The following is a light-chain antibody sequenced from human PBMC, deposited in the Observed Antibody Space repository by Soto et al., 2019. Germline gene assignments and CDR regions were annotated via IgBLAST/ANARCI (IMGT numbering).Light chain of an antibody. J-gene: IGKJ2*01. Sequence: DIVMTQSPLSLPVTPGEPASISCRSSQSLLHSNGYTYLDWYLQKPGQSPQLLIYLGSNRASGVPDRFSGSGSGTDFTLKISRVEAEDVGVYYCMQALQTPRTFGQGTKREIK. V-gene: IGKV2-28*01. CDR1: QSLLHSNGYTY. CDR3: MQALQTPRT. CDR2: LGS.